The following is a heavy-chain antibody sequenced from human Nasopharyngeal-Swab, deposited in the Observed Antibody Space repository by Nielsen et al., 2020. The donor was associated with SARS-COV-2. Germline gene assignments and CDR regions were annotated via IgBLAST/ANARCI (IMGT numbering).Heavy chain of an antibody. CDR2: ISSSSSYM. Sequence: GESLKISCAASGFTFSSYSMNWVRQAPGKGLEWVSSISSSSSYMNYADSVKGRFTISRDNAKNSLFLQMNSLRAEDTAVYYCARGCVLTGPSCYYYGMDVWGQGTTVTVSS. D-gene: IGHD3-9*01. CDR1: GFTFSSYS. CDR3: ARGCVLTGPSCYYYGMDV. J-gene: IGHJ6*02. V-gene: IGHV3-21*01.